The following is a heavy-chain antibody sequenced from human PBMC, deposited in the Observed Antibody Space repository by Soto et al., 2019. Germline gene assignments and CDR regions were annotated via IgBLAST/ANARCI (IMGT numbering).Heavy chain of an antibody. CDR2: ISGSGGST. Sequence: GGSLRLSCAASGFTFSSYAMNWVRQAPGKGLEWVSVISGSGGSTYYADSVKGRFTISRDNSKNTLYLQMNSLRAEDTAVYYWEKDTQMVLDYFDYCGQGYLVTVSS. CDR3: EKDTQMVLDYFDY. D-gene: IGHD6-13*01. CDR1: GFTFSSYA. V-gene: IGHV3-23*01. J-gene: IGHJ4*02.